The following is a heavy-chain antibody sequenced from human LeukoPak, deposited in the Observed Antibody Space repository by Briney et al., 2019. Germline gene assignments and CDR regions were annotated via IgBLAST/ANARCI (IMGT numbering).Heavy chain of an antibody. CDR3: ASYTIAVAGPLFDY. CDR2: IYTSGST. V-gene: IGHV4-4*07. Sequence: SETLSLTCTVSGGSISGYYWSWIRQPAGKGLEWIGRIYTSGSTNYNPSLKSRVTMSVDTSKNQFSLKLSSVTAADTAVYYCASYTIAVAGPLFDYWGQGTLVTVSS. CDR1: GGSISGYY. D-gene: IGHD6-13*01. J-gene: IGHJ4*02.